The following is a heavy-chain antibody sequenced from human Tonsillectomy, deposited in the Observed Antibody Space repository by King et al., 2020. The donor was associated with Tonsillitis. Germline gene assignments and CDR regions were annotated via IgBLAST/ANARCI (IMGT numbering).Heavy chain of an antibody. D-gene: IGHD3-22*01. V-gene: IGHV3-53*01. CDR3: ARGDYYDSSGYSKYYFDF. CDR1: GFTVSGYY. J-gene: IGHJ4*02. Sequence: GQLVQSGGGLIQPGGSLRLSCAASGFTVSGYYMTWVRQAPGKGLEWLSLLYAGGRTFYADSVRGRFTISRDNSKNTLYLQMNSLRAEDTAVYYCARGDYYDSSGYSKYYFDFWGQGTLVTVSS. CDR2: LYAGGRT.